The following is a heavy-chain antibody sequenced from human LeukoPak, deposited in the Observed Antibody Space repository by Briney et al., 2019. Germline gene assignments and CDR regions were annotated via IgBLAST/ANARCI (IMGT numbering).Heavy chain of an antibody. CDR1: GGSFSGYY. Sequence: SETLSLTCAVYGGSFSGYYWSWIRQPPGKGLEWIGEINHSGSTNYNPSLKSRVTISVDTSKNQFSLKLSPVTAADTAVYYCARGQTYYYDSSGYYYGYWGQGTLVTVSS. CDR3: ARGQTYYYDSSGYYYGY. D-gene: IGHD3-22*01. V-gene: IGHV4-34*01. CDR2: INHSGST. J-gene: IGHJ4*02.